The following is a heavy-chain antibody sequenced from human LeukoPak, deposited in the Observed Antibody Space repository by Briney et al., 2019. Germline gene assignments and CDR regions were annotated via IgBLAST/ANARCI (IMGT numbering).Heavy chain of an antibody. Sequence: SETLSLTCSVSGASISSGSNYWGWIRQPPGKTLEWIGSIYSSGSTYYNPSLKSRVIIIIDTPKNHFSLKLSSVTAADTAVYYCASSTLGIAVAGIPFWGQGTLVTVSS. J-gene: IGHJ4*02. V-gene: IGHV4-39*07. CDR2: IYSSGST. CDR1: GASISSGSNY. CDR3: ASSTLGIAVAGIPF. D-gene: IGHD6-19*01.